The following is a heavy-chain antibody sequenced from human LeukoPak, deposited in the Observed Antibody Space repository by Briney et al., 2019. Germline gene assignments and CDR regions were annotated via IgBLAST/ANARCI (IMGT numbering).Heavy chain of an antibody. D-gene: IGHD3-10*01. CDR1: GFTFSSYA. CDR3: ARDREDYFDY. J-gene: IGHJ4*02. V-gene: IGHV3-30-3*01. Sequence: GGSLRLSCAASGFTFSSYAMHWVRQAPGKGLEWVAVISYDGSNKYYADSVKGRFTISRDNSKNTLYLQMNSLRAEDTAVYYCARDREDYFDYWGQGTLVTVSS. CDR2: ISYDGSNK.